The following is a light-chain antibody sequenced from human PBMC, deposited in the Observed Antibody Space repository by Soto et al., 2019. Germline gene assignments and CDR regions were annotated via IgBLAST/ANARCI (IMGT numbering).Light chain of an antibody. CDR1: SSDVGSYNL. V-gene: IGLV2-23*01. CDR2: EGN. Sequence: QSVLTQPASVSGSPGQSITISCTGTSSDVGSYNLVSWYQQHPGKAPKLMIYEGNKRPSGVSKRFSGSKSANTASLTISGLENEDEADYYCCSYAGTSTFVFGTGTKVTVL. J-gene: IGLJ1*01. CDR3: CSYAGTSTFV.